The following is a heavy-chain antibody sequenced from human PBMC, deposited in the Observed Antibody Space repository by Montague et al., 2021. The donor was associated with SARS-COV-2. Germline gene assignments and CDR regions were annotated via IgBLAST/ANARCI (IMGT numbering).Heavy chain of an antibody. J-gene: IGHJ6*02. Sequence: SETLSLTCAVYGGSFSGYYWSWIRQPPGKGLEWIGEINHSGSTNYNPSLKSRVTISVDTSKNQFSLKLSSVTAADTAVYYCARIRCITLFGVVIPPYYYGMDVWGQGTTVTVSS. D-gene: IGHD3-3*01. V-gene: IGHV4-34*01. CDR1: GGSFSGYY. CDR3: ARIRCITLFGVVIPPYYYGMDV. CDR2: INHSGST.